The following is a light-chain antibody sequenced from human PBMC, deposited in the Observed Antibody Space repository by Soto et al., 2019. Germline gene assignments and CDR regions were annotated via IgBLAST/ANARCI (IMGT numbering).Light chain of an antibody. CDR1: SSNIGSNT. V-gene: IGLV1-44*01. Sequence: QSVLTQAPSASGTPGQRVTISCSGSSSNIGSNTVSWYQQVPGTAPKLLIYSNDQRPSGVPDRFSGSKSGTSASLAIGGLQSEAEADYYCVAWDGSLNGWVFGGGTKLTVL. CDR3: VAWDGSLNGWV. CDR2: SND. J-gene: IGLJ2*01.